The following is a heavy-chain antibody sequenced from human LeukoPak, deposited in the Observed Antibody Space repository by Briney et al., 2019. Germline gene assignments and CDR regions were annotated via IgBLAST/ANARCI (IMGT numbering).Heavy chain of an antibody. V-gene: IGHV3-15*01. CDR2: IKSKTEGGTI. CDR3: TTDAGYSSGWYNY. CDR1: GFIFSNAY. Sequence: PGGSLRLSCAASGFIFSNAYMKWVRQAPGKGLEWVGRIKSKTEGGTIDYAAPVKGRFTIPRDDSKNMVYLQMNSLETEDTAVYYCTTDAGYSSGWYNYWGQGILVTVSS. D-gene: IGHD6-19*01. J-gene: IGHJ4*02.